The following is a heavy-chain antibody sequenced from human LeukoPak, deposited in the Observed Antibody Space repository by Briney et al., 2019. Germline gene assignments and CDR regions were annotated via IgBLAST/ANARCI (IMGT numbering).Heavy chain of an antibody. CDR1: GFTFSSYG. CDR3: ARGGGDPGYFDY. Sequence: GGSLRLSCAASGFTFSSYGMHWVRQAPGKGLEWVAVIWYDGSNKYYADSVNGRFTISRDNSKNTLYLQMNSLRAEDTAVYYCARGGGDPGYFDYWGQGTLVTVSS. J-gene: IGHJ4*02. V-gene: IGHV3-33*01. CDR2: IWYDGSNK. D-gene: IGHD2-21*02.